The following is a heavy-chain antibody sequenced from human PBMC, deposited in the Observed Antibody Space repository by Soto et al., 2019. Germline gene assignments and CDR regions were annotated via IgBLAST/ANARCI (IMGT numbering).Heavy chain of an antibody. J-gene: IGHJ4*02. CDR2: INWNGGST. Sequence: LPCAASGCTIEDYGMSRILQAPGKGLEWVSGINWNGGSTGYADSVKGRFTISRDNAKNSLYLRMNGLRAEDMALYYCARDRGGGYYHYWGQGTLVTVSS. D-gene: IGHD3-3*01. CDR3: ARDRGGGYYHY. V-gene: IGHV3-20*04. CDR1: GCTIEDYG.